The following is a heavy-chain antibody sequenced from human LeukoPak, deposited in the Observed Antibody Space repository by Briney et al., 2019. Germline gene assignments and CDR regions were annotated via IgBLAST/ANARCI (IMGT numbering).Heavy chain of an antibody. V-gene: IGHV4-34*01. D-gene: IGHD3-10*01. CDR2: INHSGST. Sequence: SETLSLTCAVYGGSFSGYYWSWIRQPPGKGLEWIGEINHSGSTNYNPSLKSRVTISVDTSRNQFSLKLSSVTAADTAVYYCARQISPRFYYYGSGSWAWFDPWGQGTLVTVSS. CDR3: ARQISPRFYYYGSGSWAWFDP. J-gene: IGHJ5*02. CDR1: GGSFSGYY.